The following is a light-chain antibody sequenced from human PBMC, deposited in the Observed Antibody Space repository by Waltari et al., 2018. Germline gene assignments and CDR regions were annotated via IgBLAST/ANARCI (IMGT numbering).Light chain of an antibody. CDR3: QKYVSLPAT. J-gene: IGKJ1*01. CDR2: HAS. V-gene: IGKV3-20*01. CDR1: DSVGIY. Sequence: ETVLTQSPGTLSLSPGERATLSGKASDSVGIYLAWYQQKPGQAPRLFIDHASNRATGIPDRFSGSGSGTDFSLTISRLEPEDFAVYYCQKYVSLPATFGQGTKVEI.